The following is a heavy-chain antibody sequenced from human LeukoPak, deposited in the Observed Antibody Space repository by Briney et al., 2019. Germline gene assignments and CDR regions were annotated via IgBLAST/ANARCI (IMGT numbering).Heavy chain of an antibody. CDR3: ARDLSITGTHEDAFDI. D-gene: IGHD1-7*01. CDR1: GGSSSGYY. Sequence: SETLSLTCAVYGGSSSGYYWSWIRQPPGKGLEWIGEINHSGSTNYNPSLKSRVTISVDTSKNQFSLKLSSVTAADTAVYYCARDLSITGTHEDAFDIWGQGTMVTVSS. J-gene: IGHJ3*02. V-gene: IGHV4-34*01. CDR2: INHSGST.